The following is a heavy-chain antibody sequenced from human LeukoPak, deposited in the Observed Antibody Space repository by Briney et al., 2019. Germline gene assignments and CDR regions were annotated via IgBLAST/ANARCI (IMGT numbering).Heavy chain of an antibody. CDR3: TTDYYDSSGYYEDFYYMDV. D-gene: IGHD3-22*01. V-gene: IGHV3-15*01. J-gene: IGHJ6*03. CDR2: IKSKTDGGTT. CDR1: GFTFSNAW. Sequence: NPGGSLRLSCAASGFTFSNAWMSWVRQAPGKGLEWVGRIKSKTDGGTTDYAAPAKGRFTISRDDSKNTLYLQMNSLKTEDTAVYYCTTDYYDSSGYYEDFYYMDVWGKGTTATVSS.